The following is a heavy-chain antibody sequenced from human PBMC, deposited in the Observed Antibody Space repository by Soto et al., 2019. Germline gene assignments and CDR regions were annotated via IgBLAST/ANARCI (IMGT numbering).Heavy chain of an antibody. CDR3: ARGLTMLRGVMDS. CDR2: IYYTGGA. J-gene: IGHJ4*02. D-gene: IGHD3-10*01. Sequence: QVQLQESGPGLGKPSETLSLNCTVSGGSISSGGDYWSWIRQRPGKGLEWIGYIYYTGGAYYNPSLKSRLNLSVDTATSQFSLKLTSVTTADTAVYFCARGLTMLRGVMDSWGQGTLVTVSS. CDR1: GGSISSGGDY. V-gene: IGHV4-31*03.